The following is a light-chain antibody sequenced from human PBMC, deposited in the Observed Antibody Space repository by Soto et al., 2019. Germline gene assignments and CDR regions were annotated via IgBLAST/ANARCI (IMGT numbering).Light chain of an antibody. CDR3: SSYTSSSTHV. V-gene: IGLV2-14*03. CDR1: SSDVGAYNF. Sequence: QSALTQPASVSGSRGQSITISCTGTSSDVGAYNFVSWYQQHPGKLPKLMIFDVSRRPSGVSDRFSGSKSGNTASLTISGLQAEDAGDSYCSSYTSSSTHVFGSGTKLTVL. J-gene: IGLJ1*01. CDR2: DVS.